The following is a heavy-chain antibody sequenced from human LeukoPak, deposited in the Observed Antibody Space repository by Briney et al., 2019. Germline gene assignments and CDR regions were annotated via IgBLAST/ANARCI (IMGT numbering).Heavy chain of an antibody. CDR2: INPSGGST. V-gene: IGHV1-46*01. CDR1: GYTFTSYY. CDR3: ARDTYGSGSYEDY. Sequence: GASVKVSCKASGYTFTSYYMHWVRQAPGQGLEWMGIINPSGGSTSYAQKFQGRVTMTTDTSTSTAYMELRSLRSDDTAVYYCARDTYGSGSYEDYWGQGTLVTVSS. D-gene: IGHD3-10*01. J-gene: IGHJ4*02.